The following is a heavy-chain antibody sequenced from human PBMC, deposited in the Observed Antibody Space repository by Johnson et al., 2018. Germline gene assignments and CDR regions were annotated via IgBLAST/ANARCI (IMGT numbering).Heavy chain of an antibody. D-gene: IGHD6-13*01. V-gene: IGHV3-33*06. CDR1: GFTFSKYG. CDR3: AKASAASWYYYYGLDV. Sequence: QVQLVQSGGGVVQPRRSLRLSCAASGFTFSKYGMHWVRQAPGKGLEWVALIWYDGSNKYYADSVKGRFIISRDNSKNTLYLQMNSLRPEDTAVYYCAKASAASWYYYYGLDVWGQGTTVTVSS. J-gene: IGHJ6*02. CDR2: IWYDGSNK.